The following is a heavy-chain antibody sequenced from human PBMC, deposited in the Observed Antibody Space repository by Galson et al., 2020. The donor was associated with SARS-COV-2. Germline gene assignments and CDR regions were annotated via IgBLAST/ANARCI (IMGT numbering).Heavy chain of an antibody. CDR2: ISSSSSYI. CDR3: ASNPAAGLYDFYYGMDV. J-gene: IGHJ6*02. CDR1: GFTFSSYS. D-gene: IGHD6-13*01. Sequence: NSGGSLRLSCAASGFTFSSYSMNWVRQAPGKGLEWVSSISSSSSYIYYADSVKGRFTISRDNAKNSLYLQMNSLRAEDTAVYYCASNPAAGLYDFYYGMDVWGQGTTGTVSS. V-gene: IGHV3-21*01.